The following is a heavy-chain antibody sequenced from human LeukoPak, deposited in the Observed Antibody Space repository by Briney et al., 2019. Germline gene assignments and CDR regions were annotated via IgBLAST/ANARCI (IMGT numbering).Heavy chain of an antibody. CDR2: IYYSGST. J-gene: IGHJ3*02. V-gene: IGHV4-39*01. D-gene: IGHD3-22*01. CDR3: ARGPYSYDSSGAFDI. CDR1: GGSISSSSYY. Sequence: SETLSLTCTVSGGSISSSSYYWGWIRQPPGKGLEWIGSIYYSGSTYYDPSLKSRVTISVDTSKNQFSLKLSSVTAADTAVYFCARGPYSYDSSGAFDIWGQGTMVTVSS.